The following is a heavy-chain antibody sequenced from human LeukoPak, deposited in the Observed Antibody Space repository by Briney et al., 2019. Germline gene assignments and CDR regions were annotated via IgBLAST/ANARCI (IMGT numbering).Heavy chain of an antibody. V-gene: IGHV3-7*01. J-gene: IGHJ4*02. D-gene: IGHD5-12*01. CDR1: GFTFSSYW. CDR2: INQDGSEK. CDR3: ARDRGVWWLPHY. Sequence: PGGSLRLSCAASGFTFSSYWMSWVRQAPGKGLEWVANINQDGSEKYYVDSVKGRFTISRDNAKNSLYLQMNSQRAEDTAVYYCARDRGVWWLPHYWGQGTLVTVSS.